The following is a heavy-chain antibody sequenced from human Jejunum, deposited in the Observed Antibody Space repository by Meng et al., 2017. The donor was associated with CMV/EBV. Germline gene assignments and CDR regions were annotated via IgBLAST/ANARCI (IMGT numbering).Heavy chain of an antibody. J-gene: IGHJ4*01. D-gene: IGHD2-21*02. V-gene: IGHV3-23*01. Sequence: TVNNYAMSGVREATGKEREWVAIISGGGDSLYYADSVKGRFTISRDNSKNTLYLQMNSLRAEDTAIYSCAKGKGSYCDGDCSSRILDYWGHGTLVTVSS. CDR2: ISGGGDSL. CDR1: TVNNYA. CDR3: AKGKGSYCDGDCSSRILDY.